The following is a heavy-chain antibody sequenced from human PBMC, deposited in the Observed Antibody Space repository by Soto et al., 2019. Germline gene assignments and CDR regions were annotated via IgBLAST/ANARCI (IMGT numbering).Heavy chain of an antibody. CDR1: GYSFTSYW. J-gene: IGHJ6*02. Sequence: PGESLKISCKGSGYSFTSYWIGWVRQMPGKGLEGMGIIYPGDSDTRYSPSFQGQVTISADKSISTAYLQWSSLKAWDTARYYCARHERGYCSGGSCYPTPLNYYYGMDVWGQGTTVTVSS. D-gene: IGHD2-15*01. CDR3: ARHERGYCSGGSCYPTPLNYYYGMDV. V-gene: IGHV5-51*01. CDR2: IYPGDSDT.